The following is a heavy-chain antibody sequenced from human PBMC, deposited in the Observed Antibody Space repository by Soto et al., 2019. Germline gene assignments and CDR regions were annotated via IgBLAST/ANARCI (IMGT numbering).Heavy chain of an antibody. V-gene: IGHV1-69*13. CDR3: ACDGAVSCYYVSGNNWFDY. Sequence: SVKVSCKASGGTFSSYAISWVRQAPGQGLEWMGGIIPIFGTANYAQKFQGRVTITADESTSTAYMELSSLRSEDTAVYYCACDGAVSCYYVSGNNWFDYWGQGTLVTVSS. D-gene: IGHD3-22*01. CDR1: GGTFSSYA. J-gene: IGHJ5*01. CDR2: IIPIFGTA.